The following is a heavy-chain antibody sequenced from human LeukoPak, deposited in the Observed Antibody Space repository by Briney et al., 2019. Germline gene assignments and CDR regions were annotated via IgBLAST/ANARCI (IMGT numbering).Heavy chain of an antibody. Sequence: ASETLSLTCTVSGGSISSGDYYWSWIRQPPGKGLEWIGYIYYSGSTYYNPSLKSRVTISVDTSKNQFSLKLSSVTAADTAVYYCARGGSGERSIAAAGIAVVYYFDYWGQGTLVTVSS. D-gene: IGHD6-13*01. CDR3: ARGGSGERSIAAAGIAVVYYFDY. CDR2: IYYSGST. CDR1: GGSISSGDYY. V-gene: IGHV4-30-4*01. J-gene: IGHJ4*02.